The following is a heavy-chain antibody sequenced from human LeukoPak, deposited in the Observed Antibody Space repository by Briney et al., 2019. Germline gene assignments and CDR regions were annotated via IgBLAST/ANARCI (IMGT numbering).Heavy chain of an antibody. D-gene: IGHD5-24*01. Sequence: PSETLSLTCSFSGYSISSGYYWGWIRQPPGQGLEWIGNIYHSGSTYYNPSLKSRVTISVDTSKNQFSLKLSSVTAADTAVYYCARVRSRRRDGFDYWGQGTLVTASS. CDR1: GYSISSGYY. CDR2: IYHSGST. J-gene: IGHJ4*02. V-gene: IGHV4-38-2*02. CDR3: ARVRSRRRDGFDY.